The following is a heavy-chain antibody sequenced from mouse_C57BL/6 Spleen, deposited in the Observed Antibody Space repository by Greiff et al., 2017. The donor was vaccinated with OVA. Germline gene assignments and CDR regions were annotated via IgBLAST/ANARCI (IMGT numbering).Heavy chain of an antibody. V-gene: IGHV1-59*01. J-gene: IGHJ4*01. CDR1: GYTFTSYW. D-gene: IGHD4-1*01. Sequence: QVQLQQPGAELVRPGTSVKLSCKASGYTFTSYWMHWVKQRPGQGLEWIGVIDPSDSYTNYNQKFKGKATLTVDTSSSTAYMQLSSLTSEDSAVYYCARWLTGMDYWGQGTSVTVSS. CDR2: IDPSDSYT. CDR3: ARWLTGMDY.